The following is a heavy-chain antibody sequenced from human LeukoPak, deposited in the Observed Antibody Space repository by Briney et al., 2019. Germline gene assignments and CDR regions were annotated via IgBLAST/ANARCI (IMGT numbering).Heavy chain of an antibody. Sequence: PGRALRLACAASGFTFSSYEMNSGRQAPGEGREWVSYISSSGSTIYYADSVKGRFTISRDNAKNSLYLQMNSLRAEDTAVYYCARNPPTRSRLLHYYYYGMDVWGKGTTVTVSS. CDR3: ARNPPTRSRLLHYYYYGMDV. J-gene: IGHJ6*04. CDR1: GFTFSSYE. D-gene: IGHD2-15*01. CDR2: ISSSGSTI. V-gene: IGHV3-48*03.